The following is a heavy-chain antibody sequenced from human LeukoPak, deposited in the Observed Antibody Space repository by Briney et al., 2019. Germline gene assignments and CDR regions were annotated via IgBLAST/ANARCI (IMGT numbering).Heavy chain of an antibody. Sequence: ESGPTLVKPTQTLTLTCTFSGFSLSTSAAGVGWIRQPPGKAREWLALIYWDDDKRYSPSLKSRLTITTDTFKHRVVLTMTNMDPVDTAIYYCAHRHSGIYFDYWGQGTLVTVSS. V-gene: IGHV2-5*02. CDR3: AHRHSGIYFDY. CDR2: IYWDDDK. J-gene: IGHJ4*02. CDR1: GFSLSTSAAG. D-gene: IGHD6-13*01.